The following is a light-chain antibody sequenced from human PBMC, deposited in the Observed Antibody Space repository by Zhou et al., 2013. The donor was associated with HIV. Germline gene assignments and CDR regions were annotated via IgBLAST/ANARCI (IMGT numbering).Light chain of an antibody. Sequence: DIQMTQSPSSLSASVGDRVTITCRASQSISSYLNWYQQKPGKAPKLLIYAASSLQSGVPSRFSGSGSGTDFTLTISSLQPEDFATYYCLQDYDYPSTFGQGTKVEIQ. V-gene: IGKV1-39*01. CDR2: AAS. J-gene: IGKJ1*01. CDR3: LQDYDYPST. CDR1: QSISSY.